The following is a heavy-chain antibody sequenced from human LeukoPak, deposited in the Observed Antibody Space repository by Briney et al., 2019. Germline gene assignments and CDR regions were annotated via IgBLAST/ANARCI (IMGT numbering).Heavy chain of an antibody. D-gene: IGHD3-22*01. J-gene: IGHJ4*02. CDR2: INDSGGST. CDR3: AKSAMSDSSGYYFDS. V-gene: IGHV3-23*01. CDR1: GFTSGIYA. Sequence: QPGGSLRLSCAASGFTSGIYAMSWVRHAPGKGLEWVSTINDSGGSTYYADSVKGRFTISRDNSYNTLHLQMYSLRAEDTAVYYCAKSAMSDSSGYYFDSWGQGILVTVSS.